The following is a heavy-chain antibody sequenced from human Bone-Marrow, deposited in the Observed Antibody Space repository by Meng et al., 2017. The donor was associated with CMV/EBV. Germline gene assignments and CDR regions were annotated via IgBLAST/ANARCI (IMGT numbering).Heavy chain of an antibody. D-gene: IGHD2-2*02. V-gene: IGHV1-8*01. CDR1: GYTFINYD. J-gene: IGHJ4*02. CDR2: MNPNSGNT. CDR3: ARDLGYCSSTSCYTTY. Sequence: ASVKVSCKASGYTFINYDINWVRQATGQGLEWIGWMNPNSGNTGYAQMFQGRVTMTRNTAIGTAYMELSSLTSEDTAVYYCARDLGYCSSTSCYTTYWGQGTLVTVSS.